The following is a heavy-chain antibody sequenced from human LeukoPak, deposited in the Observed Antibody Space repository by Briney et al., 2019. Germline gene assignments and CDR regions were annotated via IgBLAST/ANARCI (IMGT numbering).Heavy chain of an antibody. CDR2: MNPNSGNT. V-gene: IGHV1-8*01. D-gene: IGHD3-3*01. Sequence: ASVKVSCKASGYTFTSYDINWMRQATGQGLEWMGWMNPNSGNTGYAQKFQGRVTMTRNTSISTAYMELSSLRSEDTAVYYCASYDFRSDALDIWGQGTMVTVSS. CDR3: ASYDFRSDALDI. J-gene: IGHJ3*02. CDR1: GYTFTSYD.